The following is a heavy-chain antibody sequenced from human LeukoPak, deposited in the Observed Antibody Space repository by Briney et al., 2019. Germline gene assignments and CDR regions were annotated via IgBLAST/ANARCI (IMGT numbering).Heavy chain of an antibody. V-gene: IGHV1-69*13. CDR3: ASYISEGNAFDI. Sequence: SVKVSCKASGGTFSSYAISWVRQAPGQGLEWMGGIIPIFGTANYAQKFQGRVTITADESTSTAYMELSSLRSEDTAVYYCASYISEGNAFDIWGQGTMVTVSS. D-gene: IGHD1-14*01. CDR2: IIPIFGTA. J-gene: IGHJ3*02. CDR1: GGTFSSYA.